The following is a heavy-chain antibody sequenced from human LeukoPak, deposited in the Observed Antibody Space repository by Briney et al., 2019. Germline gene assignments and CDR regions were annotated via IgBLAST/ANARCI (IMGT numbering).Heavy chain of an antibody. CDR1: GGSISSSSYY. CDR2: MDYSGSI. CDR3: ARRTGYSYGFSH. Sequence: SETLSLTCTVSGGSISSSSYYWGWLRQPPGKGLEWFSNMDYSGSIYYNPSLKTRLTISVDTAKNQFSLNLNSVTGADTAVYYCARRTGYSYGFSHWGPGTMLTVSS. J-gene: IGHJ4*02. D-gene: IGHD5-18*01. V-gene: IGHV4-39*01.